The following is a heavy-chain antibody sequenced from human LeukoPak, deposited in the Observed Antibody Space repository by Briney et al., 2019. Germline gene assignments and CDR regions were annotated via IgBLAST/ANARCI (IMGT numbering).Heavy chain of an antibody. D-gene: IGHD1-26*01. CDR3: ARTLVGRSCIYWFDP. CDR1: GGSVSSGSYY. CDR2: IYYSGST. V-gene: IGHV4-61*03. J-gene: IGHJ5*02. Sequence: SETLSLTCTVSGGSVSSGSYYWSWIRQPPGKGLEWIGFIYYSGSTIYNPSLKSRVTILLDTSKNHFSLRLSSVTAADTAVYYCARTLVGRSCIYWFDPWGQGTLVTVSS.